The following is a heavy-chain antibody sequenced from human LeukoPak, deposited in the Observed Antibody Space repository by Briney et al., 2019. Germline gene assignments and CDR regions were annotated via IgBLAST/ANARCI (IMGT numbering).Heavy chain of an antibody. CDR1: GFTFSSYA. J-gene: IGHJ6*03. Sequence: PGGSLRLSCAASGFTFSSYAMSWVRQAPGKGLEWVSLISGSGGTTYYADSVKGRFTISRDNSKNTLYLQMDSLRAEDTAVYYCAKDRLDYYYYYMDVWGKGTTVTASS. V-gene: IGHV3-23*01. CDR2: ISGSGGTT. CDR3: AKDRLDYYYYYMDV.